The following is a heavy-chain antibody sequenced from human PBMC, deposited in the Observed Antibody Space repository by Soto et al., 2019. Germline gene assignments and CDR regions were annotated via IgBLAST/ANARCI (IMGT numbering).Heavy chain of an antibody. D-gene: IGHD2-15*01. Sequence: EVQLVESGGGLVQPGRSLRLSCAASGFTFDDYAMHWVRQAPGKGLEWVSGISWNSGSIGYADSVKGRFTISRDNAKNSLDLQMNSLRAEDTALYYCAKEGDIVSGVGYWGQGTLVTVSS. J-gene: IGHJ4*02. CDR1: GFTFDDYA. CDR2: ISWNSGSI. CDR3: AKEGDIVSGVGY. V-gene: IGHV3-9*01.